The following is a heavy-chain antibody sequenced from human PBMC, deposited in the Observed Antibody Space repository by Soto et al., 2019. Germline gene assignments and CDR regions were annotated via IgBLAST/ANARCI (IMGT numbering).Heavy chain of an antibody. D-gene: IGHD6-6*01. J-gene: IGHJ4*02. V-gene: IGHV3-23*01. CDR1: GFTFSSYA. CDR3: AKGDGRIVPRHFVY. Sequence: EVQLLESGGGLVQPGGSLRLSCAASGFTFSSYAMSCVRQAPGKGLEWVSGISSGGGSPYNADSVKGRFTISRDNSKNTLYLQMDSLRADDTAVYYCAKGDGRIVPRHFVYWGQGTLVTVSS. CDR2: ISSGGGSP.